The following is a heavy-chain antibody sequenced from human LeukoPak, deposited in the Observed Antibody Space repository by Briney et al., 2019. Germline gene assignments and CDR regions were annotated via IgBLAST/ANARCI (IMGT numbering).Heavy chain of an antibody. CDR3: ARELRAVTYYYYYMDV. Sequence: ASVKVSCKASGYTFTSYDINWVRQATGQGLEWMGWMNPNSGNTGYAQKFQGRVTMTRNTSISTAYMELSSLRCEDTAVYYCARELRAVTYYYYYMDVWGKGTTVTVSS. J-gene: IGHJ6*03. D-gene: IGHD3-10*01. CDR1: GYTFTSYD. CDR2: MNPNSGNT. V-gene: IGHV1-8*01.